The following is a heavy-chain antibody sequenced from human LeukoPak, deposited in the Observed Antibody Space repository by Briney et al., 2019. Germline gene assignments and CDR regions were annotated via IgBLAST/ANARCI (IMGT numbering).Heavy chain of an antibody. D-gene: IGHD1-26*01. Sequence: WRSLRLSCAASGFIFSSHGLHWVRQAPGKGLEWVSLISYDGSTKYYGESVKGRFTISRDNSKNTLYLQLNSLRAEDTAVYCCARTGVRGASWEALDIWGQGTTVTVSS. J-gene: IGHJ3*02. CDR1: GFIFSSHG. CDR2: ISYDGSTK. V-gene: IGHV3-30*03. CDR3: ARTGVRGASWEALDI.